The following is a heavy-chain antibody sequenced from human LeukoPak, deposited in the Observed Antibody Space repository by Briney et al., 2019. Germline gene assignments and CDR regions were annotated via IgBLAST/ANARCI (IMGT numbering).Heavy chain of an antibody. J-gene: IGHJ4*02. V-gene: IGHV3-7*01. Sequence: GSLRLSCAASGFTFSIYWMSWVRQAPGKGLEWVASINHNGNVNYYVDSVKGRFTISRDNAKNSLYLQMNSLRAEDTAVYSCAREGESSGYYIDYWGQGILVTVSS. D-gene: IGHD3-22*01. CDR3: AREGESSGYYIDY. CDR1: GFTFSIYW. CDR2: INHNGNVN.